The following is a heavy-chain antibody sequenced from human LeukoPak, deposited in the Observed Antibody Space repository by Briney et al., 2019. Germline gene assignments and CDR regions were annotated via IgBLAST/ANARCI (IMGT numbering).Heavy chain of an antibody. Sequence: KSSETLSLTCAVYGGSFSGYYWSWIRQPPGKGLEWLGEINHSGSTNYNPSLKSRVTISVDTSKNQFSLKLSSVTAADTAVYYCASLGVAVPAAVNWGQGTLVTVSS. CDR2: INHSGST. V-gene: IGHV4-34*01. D-gene: IGHD2-2*01. CDR1: GGSFSGYY. CDR3: ASLGVAVPAAVN. J-gene: IGHJ4*02.